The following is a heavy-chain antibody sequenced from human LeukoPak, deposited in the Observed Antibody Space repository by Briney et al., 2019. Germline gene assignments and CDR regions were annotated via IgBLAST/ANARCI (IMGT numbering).Heavy chain of an antibody. CDR3: ARFDRAQYGSYDGDAFDI. J-gene: IGHJ3*02. D-gene: IGHD1-26*01. V-gene: IGHV1-18*01. Sequence: ASVKVSCKASGYTFTNYGISWVRQAPGQGLEWMGWISAYNGNTHYAQNLQGRVTMTTDTFTSTAYMELWSLRSDDSAVYYCARFDRAQYGSYDGDAFDIWGQGTKVTVSS. CDR2: ISAYNGNT. CDR1: GYTFTNYG.